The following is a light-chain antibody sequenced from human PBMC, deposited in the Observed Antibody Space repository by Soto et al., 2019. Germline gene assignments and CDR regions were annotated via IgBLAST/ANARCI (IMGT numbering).Light chain of an antibody. J-gene: IGKJ1*01. Sequence: EIVLTQSPGALSLSPWERATLSCRASQSVTSSYLAWYQQKPGQAPRLLMDGASSRATGIPDRFSGSGSGTDFTLSISRLEPEDFAVYYCQYYGDSPPAWAFGQGTKVDIK. V-gene: IGKV3-20*01. CDR3: QYYGDSPPAWA. CDR1: QSVTSSY. CDR2: GAS.